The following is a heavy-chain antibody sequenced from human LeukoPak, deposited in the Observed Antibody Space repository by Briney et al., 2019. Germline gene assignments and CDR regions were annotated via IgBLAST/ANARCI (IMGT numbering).Heavy chain of an antibody. Sequence: GESLKISCKGSGYRFTNYWIGWVRQMPGKGLEWMAIIYPGDSDTKYSPSFQGQVTLSVDRSISTAYLQWSSLKASDTAIYFCARQGDAVPYGSWGQGTLVTVSS. CDR1: GYRFTNYW. J-gene: IGHJ4*02. D-gene: IGHD3-10*01. CDR2: IYPGDSDT. V-gene: IGHV5-51*01. CDR3: ARQGDAVPYGS.